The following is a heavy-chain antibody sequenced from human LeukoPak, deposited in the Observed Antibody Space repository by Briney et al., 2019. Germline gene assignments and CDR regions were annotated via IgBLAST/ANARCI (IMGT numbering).Heavy chain of an antibody. CDR3: AKDLVVRGVIISFGLDY. D-gene: IGHD3-10*01. CDR2: IRYDGSNK. V-gene: IGHV3-30*02. J-gene: IGHJ4*02. CDR1: GFTFSSYG. Sequence: SGGSLRLSCAASGFTFSSYGMHWVRQAPGKGLEWVAFIRYDGSNKYYADSVKGRFTISRDNSKNTLYLQMNSLRAEDMALYYCAKDLVVRGVIISFGLDYWGQGTLVTVSS.